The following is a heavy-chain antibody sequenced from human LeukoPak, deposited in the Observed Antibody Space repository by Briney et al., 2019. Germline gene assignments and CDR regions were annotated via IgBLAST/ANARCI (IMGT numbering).Heavy chain of an antibody. D-gene: IGHD2-2*01. J-gene: IGHJ4*02. CDR3: ARQLPYVQFDH. CDR1: GYTFTTYT. Sequence: ASVKVSCKASGYTFTTYTIHWVRKAPGQRLEWMGWISAGNGNTKYSQKFQGRVTITRDTYASTAYMELSSLRSEDTAVYYCARQLPYVQFDHWGQGTLVTVSS. CDR2: ISAGNGNT. V-gene: IGHV1-3*01.